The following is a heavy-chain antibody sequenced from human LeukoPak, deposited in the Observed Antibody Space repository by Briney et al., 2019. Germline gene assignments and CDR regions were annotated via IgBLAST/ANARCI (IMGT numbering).Heavy chain of an antibody. CDR1: GYSISSGYY. V-gene: IGHV4-38-2*02. CDR3: ARLSYYGSGSYYPRYPFDY. Sequence: PSETLSLTCTVSGYSISSGYYWGWIRQPPGKGLEWIGSIYHSGSTYYNPSLKSRVTISVDTSKNQFSLKLSSVTAADTAVYYCARLSYYGSGSYYPRYPFDYWGQGTLVTVSS. D-gene: IGHD3-10*01. CDR2: IYHSGST. J-gene: IGHJ4*02.